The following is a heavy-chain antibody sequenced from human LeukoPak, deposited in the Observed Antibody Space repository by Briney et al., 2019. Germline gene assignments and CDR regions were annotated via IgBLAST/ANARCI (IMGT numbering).Heavy chain of an antibody. J-gene: IGHJ4*02. Sequence: ASVKVSCKASGYTFTGYYMHWVRQAPGQGLEWMGWINPNSGGTNYAQKFQGRVTMTRDTSISTAYMELSRLRSDDTAVHYCARDMGTAMVLDYWGQGTLVTVSS. D-gene: IGHD5-18*01. CDR1: GYTFTGYY. CDR2: INPNSGGT. V-gene: IGHV1-2*02. CDR3: ARDMGTAMVLDY.